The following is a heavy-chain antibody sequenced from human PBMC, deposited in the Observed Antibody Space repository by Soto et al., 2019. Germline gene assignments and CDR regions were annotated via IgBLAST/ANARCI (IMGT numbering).Heavy chain of an antibody. V-gene: IGHV3-7*01. CDR2: IKQDGSEK. Sequence: GGSLRLSCAASGFTFSSYWMSWVRQAPGKGLEWVAKIKQDGSEKYYVDSVKGRFTISRDNAKNSLYLQMNSLRAEDTAVYYCASICSGGSCYFDYWGQGTLVTVSS. J-gene: IGHJ4*02. CDR1: GFTFSSYW. D-gene: IGHD2-15*01. CDR3: ASICSGGSCYFDY.